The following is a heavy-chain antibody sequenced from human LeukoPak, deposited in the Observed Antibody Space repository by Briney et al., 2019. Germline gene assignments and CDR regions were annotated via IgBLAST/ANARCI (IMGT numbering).Heavy chain of an antibody. D-gene: IGHD3-3*02. CDR2: MNPNSGNT. Sequence: GPSVKVSCKASGYTFTSYDINWVRQPTGQGLEWMGWMNPNSGNTGYAQKFQGRVTMTRNTSISTAYMELSSLRSDGTAVVYFAKAVALALFYYLYYLDVRLKGTTLTVSS. CDR1: GYTFTSYD. V-gene: IGHV1-8*01. J-gene: IGHJ6*03. CDR3: AKAVALALFYYLYYLDV.